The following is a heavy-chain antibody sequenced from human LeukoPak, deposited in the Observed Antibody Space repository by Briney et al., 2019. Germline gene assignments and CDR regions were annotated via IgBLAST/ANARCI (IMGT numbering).Heavy chain of an antibody. V-gene: IGHV4-39*01. D-gene: IGHD2-2*01. CDR2: IYYTGNT. Sequence: SDTLSLTCTVSGDSISTSKSYWGWIRQPPLKGLERIGSIYYTGNTYYNASLKSRVTISVDTSKNQFSLSLTSVTAADTAVYYCARGDCSSTICYSPMDVWGKGTTVTVSS. CDR3: ARGDCSSTICYSPMDV. CDR1: GDSISTSKSY. J-gene: IGHJ6*03.